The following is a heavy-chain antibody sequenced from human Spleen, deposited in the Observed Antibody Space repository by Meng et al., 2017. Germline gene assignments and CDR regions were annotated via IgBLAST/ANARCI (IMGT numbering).Heavy chain of an antibody. CDR3: ARPFPRQRSGFYYGLDV. CDR1: GYTFTSYD. CDR2: MNPNTGHA. Sequence: SVKVSCKASGYTFTSYDFNWVRQAAGQGLEWMGWMNPNTGHAAYAQKFQGRVTMTRDTSISTAYMELSSLRSDDTAVYYCARPFPRQRSGFYYGLDVWGQGTTVTVSS. V-gene: IGHV1-8*01. J-gene: IGHJ6*02.